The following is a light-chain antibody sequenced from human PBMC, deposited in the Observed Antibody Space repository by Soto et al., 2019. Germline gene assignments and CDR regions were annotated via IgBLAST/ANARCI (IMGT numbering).Light chain of an antibody. CDR1: QSVSSSY. V-gene: IGKV3-20*01. Sequence: EIVLTQSPGTLSLSPGERATISCRASQSVSSSYLAWYQQKPGQAPRLLIYGASSRATGIPDRFSGGGSGTDFTLTISRLEPEDFAVYYCQQYGSSPTFGQGTKV. CDR3: QQYGSSPT. CDR2: GAS. J-gene: IGKJ1*01.